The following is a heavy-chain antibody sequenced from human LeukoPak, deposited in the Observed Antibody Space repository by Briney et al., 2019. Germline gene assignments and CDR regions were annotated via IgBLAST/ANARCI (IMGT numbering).Heavy chain of an antibody. CDR3: ARRNDFGI. CDR2: IYYSGNT. Sequence: SETLSLTCTVSGGSISGDHWNWIRQPPGKGLEWIGYIYYSGNTNYNPSLKSRVTISVDTSKNQLSLKLNSVTAADTAVYYCARRNDFGIWGQGTMVTVSS. J-gene: IGHJ3*02. CDR1: GGSISGDH. V-gene: IGHV4-59*08.